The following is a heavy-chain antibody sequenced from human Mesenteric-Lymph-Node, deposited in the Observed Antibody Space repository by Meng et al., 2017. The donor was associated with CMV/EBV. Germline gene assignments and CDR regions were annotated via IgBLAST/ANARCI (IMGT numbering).Heavy chain of an antibody. CDR1: GGSMNDLSYY. CDR3: AREKTTLISPAGLGYFWVDP. J-gene: IGHJ5*02. Sequence: SETLSLTCTVSGGSMNDLSYYWGWFRQPPGGGLQWIGSIFKNGKTSYNSSLKSRLTVSIDPSTSQFSLKLTSVTAADTAIYYCAREKTTLISPAGLGYFWVDPWGQGALVTVSS. V-gene: IGHV4-39*07. CDR2: IFKNGKT. D-gene: IGHD4-17*01.